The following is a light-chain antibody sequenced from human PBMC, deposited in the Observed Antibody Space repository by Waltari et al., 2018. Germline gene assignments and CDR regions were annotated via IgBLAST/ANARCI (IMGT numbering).Light chain of an antibody. CDR1: AIIINDH. CDR3: HQYGSPPLT. J-gene: IGKJ4*01. CDR2: GAS. V-gene: IGKV3-20*01. Sequence: EIVLTQFPDTLSFSPVERVALSCRASAIIINDHLSWYQQKPGQAPRLLIYGASRRATSVPDRFSGSGSGTDFTLTISRLEPEDFAFYYCHQYGSPPLTFGGGVKVEIK.